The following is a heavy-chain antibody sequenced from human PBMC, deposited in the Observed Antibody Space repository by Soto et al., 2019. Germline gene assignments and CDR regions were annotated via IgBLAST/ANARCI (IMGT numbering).Heavy chain of an antibody. V-gene: IGHV4-31*03. CDR2: IYYSGST. D-gene: IGHD3-10*01. CDR1: GGSISSGGYY. J-gene: IGHJ3*02. CDR3: ARWEFGALLWFGEENAFDI. Sequence: SETLSLTCTVSGGSISSGGYYWSWIRQHPGKGLEWIGYIYYSGSTYYNPSLKSRVTISVDTSKNQFSLKLSSVTAADTAVYYCARWEFGALLWFGEENAFDIWGQGTMVTVSS.